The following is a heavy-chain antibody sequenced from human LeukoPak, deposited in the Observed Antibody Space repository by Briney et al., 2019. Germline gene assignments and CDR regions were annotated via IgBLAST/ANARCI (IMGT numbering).Heavy chain of an antibody. CDR2: IWSDGNNR. J-gene: IGHJ6*03. Sequence: GGCLRLSCAASGFTFRNYGMHWVRQATGKGLERVSFIWSDGNNRFYADSVKGRFTISRDNSKNMLYLQMDTLRAEDTALYYCSKDPGASVSGFHMDVWGKGTTVIVSS. V-gene: IGHV3-30*02. CDR3: SKDPGASVSGFHMDV. D-gene: IGHD2-8*02. CDR1: GFTFRNYG.